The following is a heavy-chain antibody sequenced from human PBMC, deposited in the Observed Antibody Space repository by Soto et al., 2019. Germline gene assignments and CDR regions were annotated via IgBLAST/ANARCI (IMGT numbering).Heavy chain of an antibody. CDR2: IYHSGST. D-gene: IGHD2-8*01. Sequence: SETLSLTCAVSGGSISSSNWWSWVRQPPGKGLEWIGEIYHSGSTNYNPPPKSRVTIPVDKSKNQFSLKLSSVTAADTAVYYSARAGLWYCTFDPWGQGTLVTVSS. CDR1: GGSISSSNW. CDR3: ARAGLWYCTFDP. V-gene: IGHV4-4*02. J-gene: IGHJ5*02.